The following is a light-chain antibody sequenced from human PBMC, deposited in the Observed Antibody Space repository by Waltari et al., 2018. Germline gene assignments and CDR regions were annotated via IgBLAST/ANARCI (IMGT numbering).Light chain of an antibody. CDR1: SSDVGGHNY. V-gene: IGLV2-14*03. Sequence: QSALTQPASVSGSPGQSITISCTGTSSDVGGHNYVSWYQRTPGKAPRLMLYDVIARPSGVSTRFSGSKSGNTASLTISVLQAEDEADYYCSSYTSTSTRYLFGTGTKVTVL. J-gene: IGLJ1*01. CDR2: DVI. CDR3: SSYTSTSTRYL.